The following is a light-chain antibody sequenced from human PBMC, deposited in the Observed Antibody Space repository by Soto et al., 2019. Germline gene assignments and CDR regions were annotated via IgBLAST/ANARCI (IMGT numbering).Light chain of an antibody. CDR1: QGICND. CDR3: QKYNSALFT. V-gene: IGKV1-27*01. J-gene: IGKJ3*01. Sequence: DIQMTQSPASLSASVGDRVTITCRASQGICNDLAWYQQKPGQAPKLLIYAASTLPTGVPSRFSGSGSGTDFTLTISSLQPEDVATYYCQKYNSALFTFGQGTKVEI. CDR2: AAS.